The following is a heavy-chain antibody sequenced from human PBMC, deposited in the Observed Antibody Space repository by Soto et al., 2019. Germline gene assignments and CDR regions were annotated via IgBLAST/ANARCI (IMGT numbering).Heavy chain of an antibody. V-gene: IGHV1-3*01. CDR1: GYTFTSYA. J-gene: IGHJ5*02. D-gene: IGHD3-22*01. CDR2: INAGNGNT. Sequence: ASVKVSCKASGYTFTSYAMHWVRQAPGQRLEWMGWINAGNGNTKYSQKFQGRVTITRDTSASTAYMELSSLRSEDTAVYYCARTPHGAYDSSGYYNWFDPWGQGTLVTVSS. CDR3: ARTPHGAYDSSGYYNWFDP.